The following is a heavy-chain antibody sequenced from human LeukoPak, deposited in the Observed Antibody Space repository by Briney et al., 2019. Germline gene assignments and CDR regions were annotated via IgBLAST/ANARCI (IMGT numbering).Heavy chain of an antibody. Sequence: ASVKVSCKASGYTFTSYGISWVRQAPGQRLEWMGYINAGNGNTKYSEKFQGSVTFTRDTSASTACMELSSLRSEDTAVYYCARGYSSGWYHDFWGQGTLVTVSS. V-gene: IGHV1-3*01. CDR3: ARGYSSGWYHDF. J-gene: IGHJ4*02. D-gene: IGHD6-19*01. CDR1: GYTFTSYG. CDR2: INAGNGNT.